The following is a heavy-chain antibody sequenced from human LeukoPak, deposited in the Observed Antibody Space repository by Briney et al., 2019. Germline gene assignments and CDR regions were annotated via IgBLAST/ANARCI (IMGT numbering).Heavy chain of an antibody. J-gene: IGHJ5*02. CDR2: IYHSGST. Sequence: PSETLSLTCTVSGYSISSGYYWGWIRQPPGKGLEWIGSIYHSGSTYYNPSLKSRVTISVDTSKNQFSLKLSSVTAADTAVYYCARGRYCSSTSCYIRWFDPWGQGTLVTVSS. CDR1: GYSISSGYY. D-gene: IGHD2-2*02. CDR3: ARGRYCSSTSCYIRWFDP. V-gene: IGHV4-38-2*02.